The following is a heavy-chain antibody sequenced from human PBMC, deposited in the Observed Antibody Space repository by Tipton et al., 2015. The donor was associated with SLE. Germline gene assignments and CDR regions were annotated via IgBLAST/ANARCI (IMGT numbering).Heavy chain of an antibody. J-gene: IGHJ6*03. Sequence: TLSLTCAVFGGSFSGNYWIWIRQTPGKGLEWIGEINHRGGTNLNPSLESRVSVSKDTSKNQFSLKLTSVTAADTAVYYCARDWCSSTSCYGYYYMDVWGKGTTVTVSS. D-gene: IGHD2-2*01. CDR2: INHRGGT. V-gene: IGHV4-34*01. CDR1: GGSFSGNY. CDR3: ARDWCSSTSCYGYYYMDV.